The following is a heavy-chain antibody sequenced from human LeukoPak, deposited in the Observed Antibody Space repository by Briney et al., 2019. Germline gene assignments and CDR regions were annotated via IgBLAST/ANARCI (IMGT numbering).Heavy chain of an antibody. Sequence: ASVNVSCKASGYTFTSYYMHWVRQAPGQGLEWMGIINPSGGSTSYAQKFQGRVTMTRDTSISTAYMELSRLRSDDTAVYYCARVHSYAQRHYYMDVWGKGTTVTVCS. CDR1: GYTFTSYY. CDR2: INPSGGST. V-gene: IGHV1-46*01. D-gene: IGHD5-18*01. CDR3: ARVHSYAQRHYYMDV. J-gene: IGHJ6*03.